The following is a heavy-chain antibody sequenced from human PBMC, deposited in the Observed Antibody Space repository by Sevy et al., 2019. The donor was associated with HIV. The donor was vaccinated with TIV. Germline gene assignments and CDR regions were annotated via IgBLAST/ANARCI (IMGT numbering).Heavy chain of an antibody. CDR3: ARAGDIVEVAAHYGMDV. CDR2: IWYDGINK. J-gene: IGHJ6*02. D-gene: IGHD2-15*01. V-gene: IGHV3-33*01. Sequence: GGSLRLSCAASGFTFSSYGMHWVRQAPSKGLEWVAVIWYDGINKYYGDSVKGRFTISRDNSKNTVYLQMTNLRAEDTAVYYCARAGDIVEVAAHYGMDVWGQGTTVTVSS. CDR1: GFTFSSYG.